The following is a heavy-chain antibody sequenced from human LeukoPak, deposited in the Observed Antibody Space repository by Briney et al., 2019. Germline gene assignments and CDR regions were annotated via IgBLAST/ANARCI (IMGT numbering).Heavy chain of an antibody. CDR3: ARDRTDAFDI. CDR2: IYSGGST. CDR1: GFTVSSNY. J-gene: IGHJ3*02. V-gene: IGHV3-66*02. Sequence: PGGSLRLSCAASGFTVSSNYMSWVRQAPGKGLEWVSVIYSGGSTYYADSVKGRFTISRDNSKNTLHLQMNSLRAEDTAVYYCARDRTDAFDIWGQGTMVTVSS.